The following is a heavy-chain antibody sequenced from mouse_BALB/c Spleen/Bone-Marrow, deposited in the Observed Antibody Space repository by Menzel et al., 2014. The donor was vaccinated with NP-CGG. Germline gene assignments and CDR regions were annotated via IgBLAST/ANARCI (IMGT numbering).Heavy chain of an antibody. J-gene: IGHJ2*01. CDR2: ILPGSGST. Sequence: VQLQQSGAELMKPGASVKISCKATGYTFSSYWIEFIKQRPGRGLEWIGEILPGSGSTHYNEKFKGRATFTADTSSNTAYMQLSSLTSEDSAVYYCARGIRNYFDYWGQGTTLTVSS. D-gene: IGHD3-2*02. CDR1: GYTFSSYW. V-gene: IGHV1-9*01. CDR3: ARGIRNYFDY.